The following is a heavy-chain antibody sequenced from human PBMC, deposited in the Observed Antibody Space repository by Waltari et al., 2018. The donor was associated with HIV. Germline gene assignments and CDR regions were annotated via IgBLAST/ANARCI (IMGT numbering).Heavy chain of an antibody. V-gene: IGHV4-39*01. J-gene: IGHJ5*01. CDR2: LYYTGNT. D-gene: IGHD2-15*01. CDR3: ARLDCSGGTCSPFDP. CDR1: GGSVFSSVSY. Sequence: QLQLQESGPGLVKPSETLSLTCTVSGGSVFSSVSYWGWIRQPPGRGLEWIGTLYYTGNTYYNPSLQSRVTISVGVSKNQFSLKLGSVSASDTAVYYCARLDCSGGTCSPFDPWGPGTLVTVSS.